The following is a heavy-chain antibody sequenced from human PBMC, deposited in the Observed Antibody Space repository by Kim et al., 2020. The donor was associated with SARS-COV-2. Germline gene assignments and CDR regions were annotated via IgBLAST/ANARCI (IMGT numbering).Heavy chain of an antibody. CDR3: ARGNYYGSGSYNWFDP. J-gene: IGHJ5*02. D-gene: IGHD3-10*01. V-gene: IGHV1-69*01. Sequence: KFQGRVTITADESTSTAYMELSSLRSEDTAVYYCARGNYYGSGSYNWFDPWGQGTLVTVSS.